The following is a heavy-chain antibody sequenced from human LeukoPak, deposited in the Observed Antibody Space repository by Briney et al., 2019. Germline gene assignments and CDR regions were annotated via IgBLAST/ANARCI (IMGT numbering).Heavy chain of an antibody. J-gene: IGHJ4*02. V-gene: IGHV4-34*01. Sequence: SETLSLTCAVYGGSFSGYYWSWIRQPPGKGLEWIGEINHRGSTNYNPSLKSRVTISVDKSKNQFSLKLSSVTAADTAVYYCARVVLVPQYDYVWGSYRYRLFDYWGQGTLVTVSS. CDR1: GGSFSGYY. D-gene: IGHD3-16*02. CDR3: ARVVLVPQYDYVWGSYRYRLFDY. CDR2: INHRGST.